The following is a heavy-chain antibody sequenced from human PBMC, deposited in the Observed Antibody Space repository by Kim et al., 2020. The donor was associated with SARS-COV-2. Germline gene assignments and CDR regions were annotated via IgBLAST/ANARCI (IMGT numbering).Heavy chain of an antibody. CDR1: GFTFSSYW. Sequence: GGSLRLSCAASGFTFSSYWMSWVRQAPGKGLELVANIKQDGSEKYYVDSVKGRFTISRDNAKNSLYLQMNSLRAEDTAVYYCARALYDILTGYLPRVYYFDYWGQGTLVTVSS. CDR2: IKQDGSEK. V-gene: IGHV3-7*04. D-gene: IGHD3-9*01. CDR3: ARALYDILTGYLPRVYYFDY. J-gene: IGHJ4*02.